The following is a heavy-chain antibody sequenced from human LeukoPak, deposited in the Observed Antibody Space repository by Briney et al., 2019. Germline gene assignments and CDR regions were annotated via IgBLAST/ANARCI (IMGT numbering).Heavy chain of an antibody. D-gene: IGHD1-26*01. V-gene: IGHV3-33*08. J-gene: IGHJ4*02. CDR2: IWYDGSNK. Sequence: GGSLRLSCTVSGFTFSAYGMHWVRRAPGKGLEWVSVIWYDGSNKYYADSVKGRFTISRDNSKNTLYLQMNSLRAEDTAVYYCAREEWSGRYYAGYFDSWGQGTLVTVSS. CDR3: AREEWSGRYYAGYFDS. CDR1: GFTFSAYG.